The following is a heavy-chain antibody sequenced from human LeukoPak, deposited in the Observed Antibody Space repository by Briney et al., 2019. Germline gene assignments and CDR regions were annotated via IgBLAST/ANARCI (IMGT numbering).Heavy chain of an antibody. D-gene: IGHD6-13*01. CDR2: IWYDGSNK. CDR1: GFTFSSYG. V-gene: IGHV3-33*06. Sequence: GGSLRLSCAASGFTFSSYGMHWVRQAPGKGLEWVAGIWYDGSNKYYADSVKGRFTISRDNSKNTLYLQMNSLRAEDTAVYYCAKDSSSFALDYWGQGTLVTVSS. CDR3: AKDSSSFALDY. J-gene: IGHJ4*02.